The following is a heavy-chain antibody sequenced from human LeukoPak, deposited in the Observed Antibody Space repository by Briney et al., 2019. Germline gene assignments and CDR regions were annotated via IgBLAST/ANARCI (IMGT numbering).Heavy chain of an antibody. Sequence: GGSLRLSCAASGFTFSSYGMHWVRQAPGKGLEWVAFIRYDGSNKYYADSVKGRFTISRDNSKNTLYLQMNSLRAEDTAVYYCAKGPYDILTGSPFDYWGQGTLVTVSS. CDR1: GFTFSSYG. CDR3: AKGPYDILTGSPFDY. D-gene: IGHD3-9*01. V-gene: IGHV3-30*02. CDR2: IRYDGSNK. J-gene: IGHJ4*02.